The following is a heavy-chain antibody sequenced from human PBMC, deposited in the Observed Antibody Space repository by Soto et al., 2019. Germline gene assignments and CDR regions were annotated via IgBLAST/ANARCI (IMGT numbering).Heavy chain of an antibody. CDR1: GFTFDDYA. V-gene: IGHV3-9*01. CDR2: ISWNSGSI. D-gene: IGHD4-17*01. J-gene: IGHJ4*02. Sequence: DVQLVESGGGLVQPGRSLRLSCAASGFTFDDYAMHWVRQAPGKGLEWVSGISWNSGSIGYADSVKGRFTIPRDNAKNSLYLQMNSLRAEDTALYYCAKVGGPSYGDYFNYWGQGTLVTVSS. CDR3: AKVGGPSYGDYFNY.